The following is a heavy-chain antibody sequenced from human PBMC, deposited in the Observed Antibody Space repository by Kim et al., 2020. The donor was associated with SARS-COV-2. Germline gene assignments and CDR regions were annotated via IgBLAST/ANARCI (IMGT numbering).Heavy chain of an antibody. D-gene: IGHD3-9*01. CDR3: ASDKLRYFNSLGHAMDV. V-gene: IGHV3-21*01. Sequence: GGSLRLSCAASGFTFSSYSMNWVRQAPGKGLEWVSSISSSSSYIYYADSVKGRFTISRDNAKNSLYLQMNSLRAEDTAVYYCASDKLRYFNSLGHAMDVWGDGTTVTVSS. J-gene: IGHJ6*04. CDR1: GFTFSSYS. CDR2: ISSSSSYI.